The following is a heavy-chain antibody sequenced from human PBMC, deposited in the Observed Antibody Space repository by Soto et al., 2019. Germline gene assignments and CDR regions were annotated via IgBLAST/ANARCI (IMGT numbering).Heavy chain of an antibody. D-gene: IGHD3-22*01. CDR3: ARRLYYDSSGFEGGRMDV. Sequence: PETLSHTCIVSGGSFTSSSYYWVWIRQPPGKGLEWIGSIYYDGRTYYNPSLKSRATISVDTSKNQFSLKLSSVTAADTAVYYCARRLYYDSSGFEGGRMDVSAQGTTVTVSS. CDR2: IYYDGRT. V-gene: IGHV4-39*01. CDR1: GGSFTSSSYY. J-gene: IGHJ6*02.